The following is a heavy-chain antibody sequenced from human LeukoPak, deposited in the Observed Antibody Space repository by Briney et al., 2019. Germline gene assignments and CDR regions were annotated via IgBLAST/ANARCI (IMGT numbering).Heavy chain of an antibody. CDR3: ARDISVAGSFLLFDY. CDR1: GGSSSSYY. D-gene: IGHD6-19*01. J-gene: IGHJ4*02. CDR2: IYTSGSS. V-gene: IGHV4-4*07. Sequence: SETLSLTCTVAGGSSSSYYWSWIRQPAGKGLDWIGRIYTSGSSNSNPSLKSRVTMSADTSKNQFSLKLSSVTAADTAAYYCARDISVAGSFLLFDYWGQGTLVTVSS.